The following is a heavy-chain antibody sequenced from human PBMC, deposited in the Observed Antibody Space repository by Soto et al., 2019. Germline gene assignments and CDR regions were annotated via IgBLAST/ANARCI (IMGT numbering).Heavy chain of an antibody. CDR3: ARQGGIAVAGPLYYFDY. CDR2: IYYSGST. D-gene: IGHD6-19*01. V-gene: IGHV4-39*01. CDR1: GGSISSSSYY. Sequence: PSETLSLTCTVSGGSISSSSYYWGWIRQPPGKGLEWIGSIYYSGSTYYNPSLKSRVTISVDTSKNQFSLKLSSVTAADTAVYYCARQGGIAVAGPLYYFDYWGQGTLVTVSS. J-gene: IGHJ4*02.